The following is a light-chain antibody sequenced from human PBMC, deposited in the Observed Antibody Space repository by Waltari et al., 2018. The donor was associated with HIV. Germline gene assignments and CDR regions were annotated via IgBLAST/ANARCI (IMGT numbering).Light chain of an antibody. Sequence: EIVMTQSPATLSVSPGERVTVSCRASQTINTKLAWYQHKPGQAPRLLIYGASTRDTGIPARFSGGGSGTEFTLTISSLQSEDFAVYYCQQYGSSPQTFGQGTKVEIK. V-gene: IGKV3-15*01. J-gene: IGKJ1*01. CDR1: QTINTK. CDR3: QQYGSSPQT. CDR2: GAS.